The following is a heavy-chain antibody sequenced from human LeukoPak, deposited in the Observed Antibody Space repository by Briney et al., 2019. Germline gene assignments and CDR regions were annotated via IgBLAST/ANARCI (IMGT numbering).Heavy chain of an antibody. D-gene: IGHD6-13*01. CDR2: IYYSGST. CDR3: ASRKGSSWYPYFDY. Sequence: SETLSLTCTVSGGSISSSNYYWGWIRQPPGKGLEWIGSIYYSGSTYYNPSLKSRVTISVDTSKNQFSLKLSSVTAADTAVYYCASRKGSSWYPYFDYWGQGALVTVSS. J-gene: IGHJ4*02. V-gene: IGHV4-39*07. CDR1: GGSISSSNYY.